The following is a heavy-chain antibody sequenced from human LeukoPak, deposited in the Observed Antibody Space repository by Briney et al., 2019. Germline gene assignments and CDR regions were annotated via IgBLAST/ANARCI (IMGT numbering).Heavy chain of an antibody. CDR2: ISSSSNYI. CDR3: ARDVGASAPDAFDI. Sequence: GGSLRLSCAASGFTFRSYAMSWVRQAPGKGLEWVSSISSSSNYIYYADSVKGRFNISRDNAKNSLYLQMNSLRAEDTDVYYCARDVGASAPDAFDIWGQGTMVTVSS. V-gene: IGHV3-21*01. J-gene: IGHJ3*02. CDR1: GFTFRSYA. D-gene: IGHD1-26*01.